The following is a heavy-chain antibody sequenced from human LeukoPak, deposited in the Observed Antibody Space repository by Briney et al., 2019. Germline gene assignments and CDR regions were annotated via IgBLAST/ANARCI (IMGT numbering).Heavy chain of an antibody. CDR3: AANLYGDYVDLPGY. CDR1: GFTFSSYG. V-gene: IGHV3-30*02. D-gene: IGHD4-17*01. J-gene: IGHJ4*02. CDR2: IRYDGSNK. Sequence: GGSLRLSCAASGFTFSSYGMHWVRQAPGKGLEWVAFIRYDGSNKYYADSVKGRFTISSDNSKNTLYLQMNSLRAEDTAVYYCAANLYGDYVDLPGYWGQGTLVTVSS.